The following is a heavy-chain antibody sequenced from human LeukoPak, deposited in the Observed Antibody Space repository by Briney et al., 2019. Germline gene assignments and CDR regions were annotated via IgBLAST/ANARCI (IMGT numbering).Heavy chain of an antibody. V-gene: IGHV4-39*01. CDR2: IYYSGST. D-gene: IGHD3-10*01. CDR1: GGYISSSSYY. Sequence: PSETLSLTCTVSGGYISSSSYYWGWIRQPPGKGLEWIGSIYYSGSTYYNPSLKSRVTISVDTSKNQFSLKLSSVTAADTAVYYCARGALLWFGAKMEYYFDYWGQGTPLTVSS. CDR3: ARGALLWFGAKMEYYFDY. J-gene: IGHJ4*02.